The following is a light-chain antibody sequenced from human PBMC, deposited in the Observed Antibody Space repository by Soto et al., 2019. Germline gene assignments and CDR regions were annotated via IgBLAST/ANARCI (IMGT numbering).Light chain of an antibody. CDR1: LSVGGN. CDR2: DAS. J-gene: IGKJ4*02. CDR3: QQYDDWPALT. Sequence: TVMTQPPAALSVSPGDRATLSCMARLSVGGNFAWYQLKPGQSPRLLIYDASTRATGIPDRFTGSGSGTEFTLPITSLQSDDIAIYYCQQYDDWPALTFGGGTKVDLK. V-gene: IGKV3-15*01.